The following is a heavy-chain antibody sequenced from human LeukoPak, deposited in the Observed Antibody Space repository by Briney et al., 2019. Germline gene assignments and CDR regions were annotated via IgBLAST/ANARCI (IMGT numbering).Heavy chain of an antibody. CDR1: GGSFSGYY. CDR2: INHSGST. Sequence: SETLSLTCAVYGGSFSGYYWSWIRQPPGKGLEWIGEINHSGSTNYNPSLKSRVTISVDTSKNQFSLKLSSVTAADTAVYYCARGPYCRGGSCYSISTPIYYYYGMDVWGQGTTVTVSS. J-gene: IGHJ6*02. CDR3: ARGPYCRGGSCYSISTPIYYYYGMDV. D-gene: IGHD2-15*01. V-gene: IGHV4-34*01.